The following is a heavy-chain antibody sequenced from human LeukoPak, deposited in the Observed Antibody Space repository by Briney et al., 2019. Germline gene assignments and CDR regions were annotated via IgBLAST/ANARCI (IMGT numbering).Heavy chain of an antibody. CDR1: GFTLSIYA. CDR3: AKDRVIATGIGEFDY. Sequence: GGSLRLSCAASGFTLSIYAMHWVRQAPGKGLEWVAHISDDGSNKFYADSVKGRFTISRDSSRNTLYLHMNSLRAEDTAVYYCAKDRVIATGIGEFDYWGQGTLVTVSS. CDR2: ISDDGSNK. J-gene: IGHJ4*02. V-gene: IGHV3-30-3*01. D-gene: IGHD6-13*01.